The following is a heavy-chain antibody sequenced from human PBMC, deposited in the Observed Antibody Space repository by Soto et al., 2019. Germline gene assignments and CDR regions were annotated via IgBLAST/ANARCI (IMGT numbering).Heavy chain of an antibody. Sequence: QLPLQESGSGLVKPSQTLSLTCAVSGGSISSGGYSWSWIRQPPGKGLEWIGYIYHSGSTYYNPSLKSRVTISVDRSKNQFSLKLSSVTAADTAVYYCARGPPLGYWGQGTLVTVSS. CDR1: GGSISSGGYS. V-gene: IGHV4-30-2*01. CDR2: IYHSGST. CDR3: ARGPPLGY. J-gene: IGHJ4*02.